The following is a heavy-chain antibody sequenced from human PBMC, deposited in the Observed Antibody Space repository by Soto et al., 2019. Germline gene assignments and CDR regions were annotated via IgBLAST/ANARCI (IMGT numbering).Heavy chain of an antibody. D-gene: IGHD5-18*01. V-gene: IGHV1-18*01. CDR2: INAYNGNT. CDR3: ARDRAMAQFDY. Sequence: QVQLVQSGAEVKKPGASVKVSCKASGYTFTNYGISWVRQAPGQGLEWMGWINAYNGNTKYAQRLQGRVTMTTETSTCTAYMELGSLRSNDTAVYYCARDRAMAQFDYWGQGTLVTVSS. J-gene: IGHJ4*02. CDR1: GYTFTNYG.